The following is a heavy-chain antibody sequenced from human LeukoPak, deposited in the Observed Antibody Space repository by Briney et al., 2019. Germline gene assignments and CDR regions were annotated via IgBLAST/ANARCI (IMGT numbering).Heavy chain of an antibody. V-gene: IGHV3-30-3*01. D-gene: IGHD7-27*01. CDR1: GFTFSTYA. CDR2: KSYGGSNK. CDR3: ARGPTRGSWPGEADY. J-gene: IGHJ4*02. Sequence: GGSLTLSCAASGFTFSTYAMLWVRQAPGQGLEWVVVKSYGGSNKYYAVSVTGRFTISRDNSKNTLYLQMSSLSTEDTALYYCARGPTRGSWPGEADYWGRGTLVTVSS.